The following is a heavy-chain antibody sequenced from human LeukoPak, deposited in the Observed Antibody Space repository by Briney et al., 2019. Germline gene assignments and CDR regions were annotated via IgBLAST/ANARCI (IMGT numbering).Heavy chain of an antibody. CDR1: HYAFTRYG. V-gene: IGHV1-18*01. Sequence: ASVRVSCKVLHYAFTRYGMSWVRQAPGQGLEWMGWISGSTGNTNYAQETQDRVTFTADTSTGTAYMELRSLRLDDTATYYCVRSGRATYYYFDVWGQGTLVTVSS. CDR3: VRSGRATYYYFDV. CDR2: ISGSTGNT. D-gene: IGHD5-12*01. J-gene: IGHJ4*02.